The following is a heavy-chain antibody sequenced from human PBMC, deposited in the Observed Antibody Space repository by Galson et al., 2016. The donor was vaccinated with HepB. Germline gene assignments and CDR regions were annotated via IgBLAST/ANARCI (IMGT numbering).Heavy chain of an antibody. Sequence: SVKVSCKASGYTFTSYDIHWVRQATGQGLEWLGWINATNGDTIYSQKFQGRVTITRNTSTSTAYMELSSLRSEDTAMFYCARGVVVRRDRDSYTGLDDWGQGPTVTVSS. CDR3: ARGVVVRRDRDSYTGLDD. CDR1: GYTFTSYD. D-gene: IGHD2/OR15-2a*01. V-gene: IGHV1-8*01. J-gene: IGHJ6*02. CDR2: INATNGDT.